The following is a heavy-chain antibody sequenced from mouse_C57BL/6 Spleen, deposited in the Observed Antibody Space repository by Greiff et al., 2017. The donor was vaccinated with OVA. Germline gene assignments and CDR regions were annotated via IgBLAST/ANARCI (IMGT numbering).Heavy chain of an antibody. CDR1: GYAFSSYW. CDR3: ARSSYYGRGYYAMDY. D-gene: IGHD1-1*01. CDR2: IYPGDGDT. Sequence: QVQLQQPGAELVKPGASVKISCKASGYAFSSYWMNWVKQRPGKGLEWIGQIYPGDGDTNYNGKFKGKATLTADKSSSTAYMQLSSLTSEDSAVYFCARSSYYGRGYYAMDYWGQGTSVTVSS. V-gene: IGHV1-80*01. J-gene: IGHJ4*01.